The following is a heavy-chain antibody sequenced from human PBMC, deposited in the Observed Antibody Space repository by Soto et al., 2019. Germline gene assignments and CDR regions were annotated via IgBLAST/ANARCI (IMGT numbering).Heavy chain of an antibody. CDR3: ARVPASKPEFRYCRGGSCYRGRWFDP. CDR1: GYTFTSYG. CDR2: ISAYNGNT. J-gene: IGHJ5*02. V-gene: IGHV1-18*01. Sequence: QVQLVQSGAEVKKPGASVKVSCKASGYTFTSYGISWVRQAPGQGLEWMGWISAYNGNTNYAQKLQGRVTMTTDTSTSTAYMELRSLRSDDTAVYYCARVPASKPEFRYCRGGSCYRGRWFDPWGQGTLVTVSS. D-gene: IGHD2-15*01.